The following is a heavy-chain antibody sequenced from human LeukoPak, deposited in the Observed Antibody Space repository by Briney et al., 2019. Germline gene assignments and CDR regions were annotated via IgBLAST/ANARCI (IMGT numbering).Heavy chain of an antibody. CDR1: GISISIYW. J-gene: IGHJ4*02. Sequence: GGSLRLSCAASGISISIYWMTWVRQAPGKGLEWVANIRHDGGDKYYVDFVRGRFTISRDNSKNTLYLQMNSLRAEDTAVYYCATLVVIKHFDYWGQGTLVTVSS. D-gene: IGHD3-22*01. V-gene: IGHV3-7*02. CDR3: ATLVVIKHFDY. CDR2: IRHDGGDK.